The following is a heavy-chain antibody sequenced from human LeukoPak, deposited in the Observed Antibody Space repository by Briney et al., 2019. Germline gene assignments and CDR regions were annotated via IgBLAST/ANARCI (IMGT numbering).Heavy chain of an antibody. Sequence: SETLSLTCTVSGGSISSYYWSWIRQPPGKGLEWIGYIYYSGSTNYNPSLKSRDTISVDTSKNQFSLKLSSVTAADTAVYYCARTAGWYVDYWGQGTLVTVSS. D-gene: IGHD6-19*01. V-gene: IGHV4-59*01. J-gene: IGHJ4*02. CDR2: IYYSGST. CDR3: ARTAGWYVDY. CDR1: GGSISSYY.